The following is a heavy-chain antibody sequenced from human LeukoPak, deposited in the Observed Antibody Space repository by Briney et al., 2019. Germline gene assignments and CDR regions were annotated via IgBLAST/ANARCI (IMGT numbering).Heavy chain of an antibody. Sequence: GGSLRLSCAASGFTFSSYSMNWVRQAPGKGLEWVSSISSSSSYIYYADSVKGRFTISRDNAKNSLYLQMNSLRAEDTAVYYCARDRLRDGEDYWGQGTLVTVSS. J-gene: IGHJ4*02. CDR2: ISSSSSYI. V-gene: IGHV3-21*01. CDR1: GFTFSSYS. D-gene: IGHD3-10*01. CDR3: ARDRLRDGEDY.